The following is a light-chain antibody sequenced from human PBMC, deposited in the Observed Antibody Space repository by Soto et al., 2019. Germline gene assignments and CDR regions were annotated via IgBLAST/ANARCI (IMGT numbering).Light chain of an antibody. CDR2: LAS. CDR1: QSLLHSNGHHY. V-gene: IGKV2-28*01. J-gene: IGKJ2*03. CDR3: MQGLEIPS. Sequence: DIVMTQSPLSLSVTPGEPASISCRSSQSLLHSNGHHYLDWYLQKPGQSPQLLIYLASNLASGVPDRFSGSGSGADFTLRISRVEAEDVWVYFCMQGLEIPSFGQGTKLEI.